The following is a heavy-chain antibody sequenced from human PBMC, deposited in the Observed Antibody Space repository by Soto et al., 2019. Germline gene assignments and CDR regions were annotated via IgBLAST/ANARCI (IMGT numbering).Heavy chain of an antibody. CDR3: ARGVSAGVDY. CDR2: MQPSTGRT. J-gene: IGHJ4*02. CDR1: GYSFTSLD. D-gene: IGHD1-26*01. Sequence: QVQLVQSGAEVKEPGASVKVSCKASGYSFTSLDINWVRQTAGQGLEWMGWMQPSTGRTGYAQKFQGRVTMTRDTSINPAYMELTTLASDDTAFYYWARGVSAGVDYWGQGTLVTASS. V-gene: IGHV1-8*01.